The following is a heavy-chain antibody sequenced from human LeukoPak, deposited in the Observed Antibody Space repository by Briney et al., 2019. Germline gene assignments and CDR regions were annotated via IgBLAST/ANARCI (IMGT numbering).Heavy chain of an antibody. Sequence: RPGGSLRLSCAASGFTFDDYAMHWVRQAPGKGLEWVSLISGDGGSTYYADSVKGRFTISRDNSKNSLYLQMNSLRTEDTSLYYCAKGCSGGSCYSELLLDYWGQGTLFTVSS. V-gene: IGHV3-43*02. D-gene: IGHD2-15*01. CDR2: ISGDGGST. CDR3: AKGCSGGSCYSELLLDY. J-gene: IGHJ4*02. CDR1: GFTFDDYA.